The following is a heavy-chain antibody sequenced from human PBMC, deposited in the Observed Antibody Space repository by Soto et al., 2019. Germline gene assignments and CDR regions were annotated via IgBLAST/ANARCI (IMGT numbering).Heavy chain of an antibody. J-gene: IGHJ4*02. CDR1: GFMFNTYV. CDR2: IGGSGGST. V-gene: IGHV3-23*01. D-gene: IGHD6-19*01. CDR3: ARDGVRYSSGWYFDY. Sequence: PGGSLRLSCAASGFMFNTYVMTWVRQTTGKGLEWVSSIGGSGGSTHYADSVKGRFTISRDNSKNTLFLQMNSLRGDDTAIYYCARDGVRYSSGWYFDYWGQGTLVTVSS.